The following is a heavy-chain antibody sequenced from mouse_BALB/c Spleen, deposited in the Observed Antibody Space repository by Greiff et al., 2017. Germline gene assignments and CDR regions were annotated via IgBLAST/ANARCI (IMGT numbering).Heavy chain of an antibody. J-gene: IGHJ1*01. CDR3: AFITTVGYWYFDV. D-gene: IGHD1-1*01. V-gene: IGHV3-8*02. CDR1: GDSITSGY. CDR2: ISYSGST. Sequence: EVKLMESGPSLVKPSQTLSLTCSVTGDSITSGYWNWIRKFPGNKLEYMGYISYSGSTYYNPSLKSRISITRDTSKNQYYLQLNSVTTEDTATYYCAFITTVGYWYFDVWGAGTTVTVSS.